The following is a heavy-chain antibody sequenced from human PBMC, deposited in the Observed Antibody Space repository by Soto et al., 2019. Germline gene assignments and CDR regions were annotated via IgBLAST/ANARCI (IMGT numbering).Heavy chain of an antibody. V-gene: IGHV4-31*03. CDR2: IYYSGST. CDR1: GDAISSGGYY. CDR3: ASVSDRLTPATVLY. Sequence: SETLSLTCTVSGDAISSGGYYWTWIRQHPGKGLEWIGYIYYSGSTFYNPSLKSRLTISVDTSKNQFSLKLTSVTAADTAVYYCASVSDRLTPATVLYWGKGALVTVPS. J-gene: IGHJ4*02. D-gene: IGHD2-2*02.